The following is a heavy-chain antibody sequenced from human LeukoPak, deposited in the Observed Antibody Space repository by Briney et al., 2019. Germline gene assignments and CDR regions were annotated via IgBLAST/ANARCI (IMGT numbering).Heavy chain of an antibody. V-gene: IGHV3-48*03. J-gene: IGHJ6*03. CDR2: ISNSGSTI. CDR1: RFTFSSYE. D-gene: IGHD2-21*02. CDR3: ARGDLLGDQGSGYYYYMDV. Sequence: PTGGSLRLSCAASRFTFSSYEMNWVRQAPGKGLEWVSYISNSGSTIYYADSVKGRFTISRDNAKNSLFLQMNSLRAEDTAVYYCARGDLLGDQGSGYYYYMDVWGKGTTVTISS.